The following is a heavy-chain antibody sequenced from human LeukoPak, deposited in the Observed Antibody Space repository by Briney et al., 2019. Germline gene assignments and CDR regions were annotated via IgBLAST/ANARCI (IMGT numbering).Heavy chain of an antibody. CDR2: IIPIFGTA. CDR3: ARNPIRGYYNDY. J-gene: IGHJ4*02. Sequence: SVKVFCKASGGTFSSYAISWVRQAPGQGLEWMGGIIPIFGTANYAQKFQGRVTITADESTSTAYMELSSLRSEDTAVYYCARNPIRGYYNDYWGQGTLVTVSS. CDR1: GGTFSSYA. D-gene: IGHD3-3*01. V-gene: IGHV1-69*13.